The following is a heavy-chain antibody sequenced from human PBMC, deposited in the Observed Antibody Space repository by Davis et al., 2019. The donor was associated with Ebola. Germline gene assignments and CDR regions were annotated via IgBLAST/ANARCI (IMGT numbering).Heavy chain of an antibody. CDR3: AKAGDYDILTGTIGGNYYYYYGMDV. CDR2: ISGSGGST. Sequence: GESLKISCAASGFTFSSYAMSWVRQAPGKGPEWVSAISGSGGSTYYADSVKGRFTISRDNSKNTLYLQMNSLRAEDTAVYYCAKAGDYDILTGTIGGNYYYYYGMDVWGQGTTVTVSS. D-gene: IGHD3-9*01. J-gene: IGHJ6*02. CDR1: GFTFSSYA. V-gene: IGHV3-23*01.